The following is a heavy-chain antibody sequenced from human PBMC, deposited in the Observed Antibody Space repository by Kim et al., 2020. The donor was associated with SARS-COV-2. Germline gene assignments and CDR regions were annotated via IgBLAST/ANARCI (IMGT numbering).Heavy chain of an antibody. CDR1: GYTFTGYY. V-gene: IGHV1-2*04. Sequence: ASVKVSCKASGYTFTGYYMHWVRQAPGQGLEWMGWINPNSGGTNYAQKFQGWVTMTRDTSISTAYTELSRLRSDDTAVYYCARGGFYGSGSYTYYFGVDVWGQGTTVTVSS. CDR3: ARGGFYGSGSYTYYFGVDV. CDR2: INPNSGGT. D-gene: IGHD3-10*01. J-gene: IGHJ6*02.